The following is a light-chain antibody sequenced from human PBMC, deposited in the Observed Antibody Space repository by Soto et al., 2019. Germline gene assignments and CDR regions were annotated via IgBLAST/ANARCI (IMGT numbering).Light chain of an antibody. CDR1: QSISTNY. J-gene: IGKJ5*01. Sequence: EIVLTQSPGTLSLSPGERATLSCRVSQSISTNYLAWYQQNPGQAPRLLIYAASSRLTSIPDRFSGSGSGTDFTLTISRLEPEDCAVYDCQQYGRTFGQGTRLEIK. CDR3: QQYGRT. V-gene: IGKV3-20*01. CDR2: AAS.